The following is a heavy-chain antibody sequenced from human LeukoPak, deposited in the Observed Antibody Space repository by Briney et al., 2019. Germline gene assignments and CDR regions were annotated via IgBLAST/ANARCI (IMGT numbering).Heavy chain of an antibody. V-gene: IGHV4-4*07. CDR1: GGSISNYY. Sequence: PSETLSLTCTVSGGSISNYYWSWIRQPAGKGLEWIGRIYTSGSTNYNPSLKSRVTMSVDTSKNQFSLKLSSVTAADTAVYYCAREGDSSSGWYDWFDPWGQGTLVTVSS. CDR3: AREGDSSSGWYDWFDP. D-gene: IGHD6-19*01. CDR2: IYTSGST. J-gene: IGHJ5*02.